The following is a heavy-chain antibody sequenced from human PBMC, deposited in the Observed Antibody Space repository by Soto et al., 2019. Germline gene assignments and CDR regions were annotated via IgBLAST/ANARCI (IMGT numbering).Heavy chain of an antibody. J-gene: IGHJ5*02. D-gene: IGHD2-2*01. Sequence: PSETLSLTCAVYGGSFSGYYWSWIRQPPGKGLEWIGEINHSGSTNYNPSLKSRVTISVDTSKNQFSLKLSSVTAADTAVYYCARGGTSVYCSSTSCYRAPQNWFDPWGQGTLVTVSS. V-gene: IGHV4-34*01. CDR2: INHSGST. CDR1: GGSFSGYY. CDR3: ARGGTSVYCSSTSCYRAPQNWFDP.